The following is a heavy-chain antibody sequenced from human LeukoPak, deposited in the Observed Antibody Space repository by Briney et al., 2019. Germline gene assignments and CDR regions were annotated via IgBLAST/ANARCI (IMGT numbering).Heavy chain of an antibody. D-gene: IGHD5-12*01. J-gene: IGHJ4*02. Sequence: GGSLRLSYAASGFTFSHYAIHWVRQAPGKGLEWVAVISYDGSNKLYADSVKGRFTISRDNSKNTLYLQMNSLRAEDTAVYYCAKVARSGYDWWGQGTLVTVSS. CDR2: ISYDGSNK. CDR3: AKVARSGYDW. CDR1: GFTFSHYA. V-gene: IGHV3-30-3*01.